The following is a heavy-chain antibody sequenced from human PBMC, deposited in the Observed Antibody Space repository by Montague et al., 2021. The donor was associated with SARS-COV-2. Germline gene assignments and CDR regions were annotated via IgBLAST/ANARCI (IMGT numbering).Heavy chain of an antibody. Sequence: TLSLTCTVSGGSISSGGYYWSWIRQHPGKGLEWIGYIYYSGSTYYNPSLKSRVTISVDTSKNQFSLKLSSVTAADTAVYYCARDVGWCSSSWFDCWGQGTLVTVSS. V-gene: IGHV4-31*03. CDR2: IYYSGST. CDR3: ARDVGWCSSSWFDC. D-gene: IGHD6-13*01. J-gene: IGHJ4*02. CDR1: GGSISSGGYY.